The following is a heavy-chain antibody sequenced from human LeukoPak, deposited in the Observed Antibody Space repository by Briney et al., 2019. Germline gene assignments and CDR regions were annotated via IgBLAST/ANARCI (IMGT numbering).Heavy chain of an antibody. J-gene: IGHJ5*02. D-gene: IGHD3-9*01. Sequence: SETLSLTCTVSGDSISSSSYYWGWIRQPPGKGLEWIGSIYYSGSTYYNPSLKSRVTISVDTSKNQFSLKLSSVTAADTAVYYCARPYYDILTGYYEPFDPWGQGTLVTVSS. CDR2: IYYSGST. V-gene: IGHV4-39*01. CDR3: ARPYYDILTGYYEPFDP. CDR1: GDSISSSSYY.